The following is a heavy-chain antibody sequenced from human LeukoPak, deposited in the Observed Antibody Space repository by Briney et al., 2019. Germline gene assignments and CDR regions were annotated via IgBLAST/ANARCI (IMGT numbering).Heavy chain of an antibody. D-gene: IGHD6-25*01. Sequence: GESLKISCKASGYGFNNYWIAWVRQVPGKGLECMGFIYPGDSDANYSPSFEGQITISADKSIKTAYLEWSSLRASDTAMYYCARHDAARRRLVRFDPWGQGTQVIVS. V-gene: IGHV5-51*01. J-gene: IGHJ5*02. CDR3: ARHDAARRRLVRFDP. CDR2: IYPGDSDA. CDR1: GYGFNNYW.